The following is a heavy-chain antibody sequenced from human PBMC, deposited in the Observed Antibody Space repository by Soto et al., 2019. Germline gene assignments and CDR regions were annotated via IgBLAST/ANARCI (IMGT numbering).Heavy chain of an antibody. Sequence: QVHLVESGGSVVQPGRSLRLSCAASGFTFDTFAIHWVRQTPGKVLEWVALISYDGYNTYYADSEKGRFTISRDNSKYTLSLQMTSLRPDDTGVYYCARVNPGNNLYYYYGLDVWGQGTSVTVSS. CDR2: ISYDGYNT. V-gene: IGHV3-30-3*01. D-gene: IGHD1-1*01. CDR3: ARVNPGNNLYYYYGLDV. CDR1: GFTFDTFA. J-gene: IGHJ6*02.